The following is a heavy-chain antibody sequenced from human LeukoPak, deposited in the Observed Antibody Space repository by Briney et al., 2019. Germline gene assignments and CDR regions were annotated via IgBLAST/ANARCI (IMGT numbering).Heavy chain of an antibody. V-gene: IGHV3-20*04. CDR1: GFTFDDYG. Sequence: GGSLRLSCAASGFTFDDYGMSWVRQAPGKGLEWVSGINWNGGSTVYADSVKGRFTISRDNAKNSLYLQMNSLRAEDTALYYCARSLGAYYYDSSGPEDAFDIWGQGTMVTVSS. CDR3: ARSLGAYYYDSSGPEDAFDI. J-gene: IGHJ3*02. D-gene: IGHD3-22*01. CDR2: INWNGGST.